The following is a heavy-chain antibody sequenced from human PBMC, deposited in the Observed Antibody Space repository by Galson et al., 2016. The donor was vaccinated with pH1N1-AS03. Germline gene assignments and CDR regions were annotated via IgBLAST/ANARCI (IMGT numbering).Heavy chain of an antibody. J-gene: IGHJ4*02. CDR1: GFTFSAYW. V-gene: IGHV3-20*04. CDR3: ASSKLDSSGYYYLDH. CDR2: INWLGGST. D-gene: IGHD3-22*01. Sequence: SLRLSCATSGFTFSAYWMDWVRQAPGKGLEWVSGINWLGGSTGYADSVKGRFTISGDNAKNSLYLQMNSPRAEDTAVYYCASSKLDSSGYYYLDHWGQGTLITVSS.